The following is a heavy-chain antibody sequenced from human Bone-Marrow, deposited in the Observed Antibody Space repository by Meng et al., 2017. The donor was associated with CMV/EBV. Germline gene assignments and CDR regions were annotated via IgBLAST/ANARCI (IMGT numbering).Heavy chain of an antibody. V-gene: IGHV3-30*02. D-gene: IGHD5-18*01. J-gene: IGHJ2*01. Sequence: SGFTFSSYCMHWVRQAPGKGLEWVAFIRYDGSNKYYADSVKGRFTISRDNSKNTLYLQMNSLRAEDTAVYYCARDNTARASGWYFDLWGRGTLVTVSS. CDR1: GFTFSSYC. CDR2: IRYDGSNK. CDR3: ARDNTARASGWYFDL.